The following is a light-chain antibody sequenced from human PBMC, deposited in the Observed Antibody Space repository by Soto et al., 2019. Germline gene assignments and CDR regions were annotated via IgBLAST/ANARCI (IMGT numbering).Light chain of an antibody. CDR2: EVS. J-gene: IGLJ3*02. CDR1: SSDVGRYNY. CDR3: TSYTSSTTWV. V-gene: IGLV2-14*01. Sequence: QSALTQPASVSGSPGQSITISCTGTSSDVGRYNYVSWYQQHPGKAPKLMIYEVSNWPSGVSNRFSASKSGNTASLTISGLQAEDEADYYCTSYTSSTTWVFGGGTNLTVL.